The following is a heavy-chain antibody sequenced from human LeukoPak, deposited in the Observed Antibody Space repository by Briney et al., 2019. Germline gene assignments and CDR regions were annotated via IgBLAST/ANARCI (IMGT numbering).Heavy chain of an antibody. D-gene: IGHD3-22*01. V-gene: IGHV3-66*02. J-gene: IGHJ6*02. CDR3: ARDTHIYYDSSGYYYGGVYYYYGMDV. CDR2: IYSGGST. CDR1: GFTVSSNY. Sequence: GGSLRLSCAASGFTVSSNYMSWVRQAPGKGLEWVSVIYSGGSTYYADSVKGRFTISRDNSKNTLYLQMNSLRAEDTAVYYCARDTHIYYDSSGYYYGGVYYYYGMDVWGQGTTVTVSS.